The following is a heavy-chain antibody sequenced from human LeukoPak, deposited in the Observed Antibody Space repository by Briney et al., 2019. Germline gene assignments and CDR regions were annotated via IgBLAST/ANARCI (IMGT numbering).Heavy chain of an antibody. CDR3: ATPLPGYSSGWYYFGY. CDR1: GYTLTELS. V-gene: IGHV1-24*01. CDR2: FDPEDGET. J-gene: IGHJ4*02. D-gene: IGHD6-19*01. Sequence: VASVKVSCKVSGYTLTELSMHWVRQAPGKGLEWMGGFDPEDGETIYAQKFQGRVTMTEDTSTDTAYMELSSLRSEDTAVYYCATPLPGYSSGWYYFGYWGQGTLVTVSS.